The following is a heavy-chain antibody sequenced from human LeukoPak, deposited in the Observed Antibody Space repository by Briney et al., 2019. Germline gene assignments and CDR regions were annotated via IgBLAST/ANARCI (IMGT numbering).Heavy chain of an antibody. J-gene: IGHJ6*04. D-gene: IGHD4-17*01. CDR1: GGSLSSGDYY. CDR3: ARGPFYGDYYYYYGMDV. V-gene: IGHV4-30-4*01. Sequence: SETLSLTCTVSGGSLSSGDYYWSWIRQPPGKGLEWIGYIYYSGSTYYNPSLKSRVTISVDTSKNQFSLKLSSVTAADTAVYYCARGPFYGDYYYYYGMDVWGKGTTVTVSS. CDR2: IYYSGST.